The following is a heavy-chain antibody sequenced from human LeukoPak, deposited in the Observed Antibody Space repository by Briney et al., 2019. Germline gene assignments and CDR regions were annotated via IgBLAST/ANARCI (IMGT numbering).Heavy chain of an antibody. CDR1: GFTFSSYG. D-gene: IGHD2-2*01. Sequence: GGSLRLSCAASGFTFSSYGMHWVRQAPGKGLEWVAVISYDGSNKYYADSVEGRFTISRDNSKNTLYLQMNSLRAEDTAVYYCAKDLLRYCSSTSCQSSPDYWGQGTLVTVSS. CDR2: ISYDGSNK. CDR3: AKDLLRYCSSTSCQSSPDY. V-gene: IGHV3-30*18. J-gene: IGHJ4*02.